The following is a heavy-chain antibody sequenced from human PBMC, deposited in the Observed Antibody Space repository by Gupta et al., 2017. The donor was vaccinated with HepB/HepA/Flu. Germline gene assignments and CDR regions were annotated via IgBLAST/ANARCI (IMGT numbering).Heavy chain of an antibody. CDR2: IGGDIRT. CDR3: AKDLHFWSAMDV. Sequence: EVQLLESGGGLVQPGGSLRISCAASGFTFGSIAMSWVRQSPGKGLEWVSGIGGDIRTHYADSVKGRFTISRDNSKNTLYLQMNSLRAEDTAVYYCAKDLHFWSAMDVWGKGTTVTVSS. J-gene: IGHJ6*03. D-gene: IGHD3-3*02. CDR1: GFTFGSIA. V-gene: IGHV3-23*01.